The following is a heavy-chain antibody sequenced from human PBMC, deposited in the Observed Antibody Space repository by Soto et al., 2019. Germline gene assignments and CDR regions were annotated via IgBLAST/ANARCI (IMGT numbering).Heavy chain of an antibody. CDR2: ISPNSGRP. D-gene: IGHD3-3*01. J-gene: IGHJ4*02. Sequence: ASVKVSCKASCYTFTKYDMSWVRQAPVQGLEWLGLISPNSGRPSYAQKFEGRVTMTTDTSTTTAYLELRSLRSDDTAVYYCVRQYYDFWTDYPDFDYWGQGTLVTVSS. V-gene: IGHV1-18*04. CDR1: CYTFTKYD. CDR3: VRQYYDFWTDYPDFDY.